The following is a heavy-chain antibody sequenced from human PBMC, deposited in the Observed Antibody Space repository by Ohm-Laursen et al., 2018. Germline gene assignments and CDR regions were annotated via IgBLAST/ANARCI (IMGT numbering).Heavy chain of an antibody. J-gene: IGHJ3*02. V-gene: IGHV4-59*11. CDR2: IYYSGTT. CDR1: GAPISTPY. Sequence: SETLSLPCTVPGAPISTPYSSWFRKPPGKGLGWIGYIYYSGTTNYNPSLKSRVTISLNTSKNQFSLKLSSVTAADTAVYYCARRVHAFDIWGQGTMATVSS. CDR3: ARRVHAFDI.